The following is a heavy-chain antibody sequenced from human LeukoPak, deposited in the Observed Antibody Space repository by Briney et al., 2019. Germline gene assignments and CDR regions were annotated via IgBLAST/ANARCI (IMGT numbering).Heavy chain of an antibody. CDR2: INHSGST. J-gene: IGHJ5*02. D-gene: IGHD2-2*01. Sequence: SETLSLTCAVYGGSFSGYYWSWIRQPPGKGLEWIGEINHSGSTNYNPSLKSRFTISVDTSKNQFSLKLSSVTAADTAVYYCARDSCSSTSCQASVDWFDPWGQGTLVTVSS. CDR1: GGSFSGYY. CDR3: ARDSCSSTSCQASVDWFDP. V-gene: IGHV4-34*01.